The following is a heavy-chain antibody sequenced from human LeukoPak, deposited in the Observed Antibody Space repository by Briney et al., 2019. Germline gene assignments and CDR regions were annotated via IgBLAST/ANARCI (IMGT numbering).Heavy chain of an antibody. CDR3: ARGGYWRYGSGSYYNPTYNWFDP. CDR1: GGSFSGYY. D-gene: IGHD3-10*01. Sequence: SETLSLTCAVYGGSFSGYYWSWIRQPPGKGLEWIGEINHSGSTNYNPSLKSRVTISVDTSKNQFSLKLSSVTAADTAVYYCARGGYWRYGSGSYYNPTYNWFDPWGQGTLVTVSS. J-gene: IGHJ5*02. V-gene: IGHV4-34*01. CDR2: INHSGST.